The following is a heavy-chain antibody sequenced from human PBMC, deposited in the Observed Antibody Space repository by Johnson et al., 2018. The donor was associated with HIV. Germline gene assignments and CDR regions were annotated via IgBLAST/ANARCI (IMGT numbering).Heavy chain of an antibody. CDR1: GFSFSSSW. D-gene: IGHD6-19*01. V-gene: IGHV3-52*01. J-gene: IGHJ3*01. Sequence: VQLVESGGRLVQPGGSLRLSCAASGFSFSSSWMHWVCQAPEKGLEWVADIKCDGSEKYYVDSVKGRISISRDNSMNTLYLQMNSLRAEDTAVYYCATFGYTSGWIVTDDAFDVWGHGTLVTVSS. CDR3: ATFGYTSGWIVTDDAFDV. CDR2: IKCDGSEK.